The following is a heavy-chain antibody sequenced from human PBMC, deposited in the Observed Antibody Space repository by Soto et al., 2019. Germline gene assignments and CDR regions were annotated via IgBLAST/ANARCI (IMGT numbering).Heavy chain of an antibody. V-gene: IGHV4-34*01. D-gene: IGHD3-22*01. J-gene: IGHJ4*02. Sequence: WRWILKHQGKGLEWIGEINHSGITNYNPSLKSRVTISVDTSKNHFSLKLSSVTAADTAVYYCAREGGDYDSSGYLDYWGQGTLVTVSS. CDR3: AREGGDYDSSGYLDY. CDR2: INHSGIT.